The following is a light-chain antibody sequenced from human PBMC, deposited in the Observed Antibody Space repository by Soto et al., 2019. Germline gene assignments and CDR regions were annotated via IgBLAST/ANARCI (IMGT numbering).Light chain of an antibody. CDR1: QSISSW. CDR3: QQFNTYPLT. J-gene: IGKJ4*01. CDR2: KAS. Sequence: DIQMTQSPSTLSASVGDRVTITCRASQSISSWLAWYQQKPGEAPNLLIYKASSLESGVPSRFSGSGSGTEFTLTITSLQPDDFATYYCQQFNTYPLTFGGGTKVEIE. V-gene: IGKV1-5*03.